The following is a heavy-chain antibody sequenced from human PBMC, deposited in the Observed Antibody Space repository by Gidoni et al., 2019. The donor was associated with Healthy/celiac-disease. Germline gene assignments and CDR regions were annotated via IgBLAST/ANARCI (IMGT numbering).Heavy chain of an antibody. CDR3: ARWGDANGVFDY. J-gene: IGHJ4*02. D-gene: IGHD3-10*01. CDR1: GGSISSSVHD. CDR2: IYFSGST. V-gene: IGHV4-39*07. Sequence: QLQLQESGPGLVKPSETLSLTCTVSGGSISSSVHDWGWRRQPPGKGLEWFGSIYFSGSTNYELSLKSRVTISVDTSKNQFSLKLRSVTAADTAVYYCARWGDANGVFDYWGQGTLVTVSS.